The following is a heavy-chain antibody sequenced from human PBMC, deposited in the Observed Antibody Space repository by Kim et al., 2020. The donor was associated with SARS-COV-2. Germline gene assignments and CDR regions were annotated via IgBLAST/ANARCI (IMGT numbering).Heavy chain of an antibody. CDR2: IYYSGST. CDR3: ARDTRYFYDSSGYQVDAFDI. Sequence: SETLSLTCTVSGGSISNYYWSWIRQPPGKGLEWIGYIYYSGSTNYNPSLKSRVTISVDTSKNQFSLKLSSVTAADTAVYYCARDTRYFYDSSGYQVDAFDIWGQGTMVTVSS. D-gene: IGHD3-22*01. V-gene: IGHV4-59*12. J-gene: IGHJ3*02. CDR1: GGSISNYY.